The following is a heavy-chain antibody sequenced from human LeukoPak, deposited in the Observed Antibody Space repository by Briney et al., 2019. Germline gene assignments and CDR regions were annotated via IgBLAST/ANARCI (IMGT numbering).Heavy chain of an antibody. CDR2: ISYDGSNK. CDR1: GFTFSSYG. J-gene: IGHJ6*02. CDR3: AKVHYYYGMDV. Sequence: QPGRSLRLSCAASGFTFSSYGMHWVRQAPGKGLEWVAVISYDGSNKYYADSVKGRFTISRDNSKNTLYLQMNSLRAEDTAVYYCAKVHYYYGMDVWGQGTTVTVSS. V-gene: IGHV3-30*18.